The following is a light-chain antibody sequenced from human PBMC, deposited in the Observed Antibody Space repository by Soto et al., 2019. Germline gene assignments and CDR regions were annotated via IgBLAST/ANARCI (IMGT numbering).Light chain of an antibody. V-gene: IGKV3-15*01. CDR1: QSIRSY. CDR2: GAS. CDR3: QHYNNWPPDYT. Sequence: VMTQSPATLSVSPGETATLSCRASQSIRSYLAWYQQKPGQAPRLLIYGASMRATGVPTRFSGSGSGTEFTLTISSLQSEDFAVYYCQHYNNWPPDYTFGQGTKVDNK. J-gene: IGKJ2*01.